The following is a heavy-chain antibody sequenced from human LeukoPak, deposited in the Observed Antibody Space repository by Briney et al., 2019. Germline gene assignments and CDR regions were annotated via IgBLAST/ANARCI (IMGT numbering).Heavy chain of an antibody. J-gene: IGHJ4*02. CDR3: AKEPDYGDYFDY. CDR2: ISSSGSTI. CDR1: GFTFSSYE. D-gene: IGHD4-17*01. V-gene: IGHV3-48*03. Sequence: PGGSLRLSCAASGFTFSSYEMNWVRQAPGKGLEWVSYISSSGSTIYYADSVKGRFTISRDNAKNSLYLQMNSLRAEDTAVYYCAKEPDYGDYFDYWGQGTLVTVSS.